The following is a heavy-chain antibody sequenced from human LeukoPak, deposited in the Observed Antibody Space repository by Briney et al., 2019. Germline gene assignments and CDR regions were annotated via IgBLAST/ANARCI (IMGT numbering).Heavy chain of an antibody. Sequence: GGSLRLSCAASGFTFRHYYMNWVRLAPGKGLAWVANIREDGSDDTYEASVKGRFTISRDNARNSLYLQMNSLRAEDTAVYYCARDGSDWGQGTLVTVSS. CDR2: IREDGSDD. CDR1: GFTFRHYY. CDR3: ARDGSD. V-gene: IGHV3-7*01. J-gene: IGHJ4*02.